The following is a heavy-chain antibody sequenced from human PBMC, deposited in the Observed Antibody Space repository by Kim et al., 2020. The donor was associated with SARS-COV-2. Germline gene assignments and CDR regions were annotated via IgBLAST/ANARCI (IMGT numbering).Heavy chain of an antibody. Sequence: SVKVSCKASGGTFSSYAISWVRQAPGQGLEWMGGIIPIFGTANYAQKFQGRVTITADESTSTAYMELSSLRSEDTAVYYCARALGYITMVRGGYFDYWGQGTLVTVSS. CDR2: IIPIFGTA. CDR3: ARALGYITMVRGGYFDY. J-gene: IGHJ4*02. V-gene: IGHV1-69*13. CDR1: GGTFSSYA. D-gene: IGHD3-10*01.